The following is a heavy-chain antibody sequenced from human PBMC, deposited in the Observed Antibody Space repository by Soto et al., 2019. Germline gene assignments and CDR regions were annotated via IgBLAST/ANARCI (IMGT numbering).Heavy chain of an antibody. D-gene: IGHD1-1*01. CDR2: ISAYNGNT. J-gene: IGHJ2*01. Sequence: ASVKVSCKASGYTFTSYGISWVRQAPGQGLEWMGWISAYNGNTNYAQKLQGRVTMTTDTSTSTAYMELRSLRSDDTAVYYWARDCGTNDQHLGWYFDLWGRGTLVTVSS. V-gene: IGHV1-18*01. CDR3: ARDCGTNDQHLGWYFDL. CDR1: GYTFTSYG.